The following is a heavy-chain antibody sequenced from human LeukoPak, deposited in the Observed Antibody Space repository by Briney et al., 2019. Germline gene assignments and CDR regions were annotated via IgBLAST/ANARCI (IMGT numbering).Heavy chain of an antibody. D-gene: IGHD3-10*01. CDR2: IYYSGST. Sequence: SETLSLTCTVSGGSISSYYWSWIRQPPGKGLEWIGYIYYSGSTNYNPSLKSRVTISVDTSKNQFSLKMSSVTAADTAVYYCARTGGLLWFGELGEEVFWFDPWGQGTLVTVSS. V-gene: IGHV4-59*08. J-gene: IGHJ5*02. CDR3: ARTGGLLWFGELGEEVFWFDP. CDR1: GGSISSYY.